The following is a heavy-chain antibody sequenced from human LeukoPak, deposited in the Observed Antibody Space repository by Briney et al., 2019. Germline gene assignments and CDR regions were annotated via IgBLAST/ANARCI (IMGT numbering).Heavy chain of an antibody. D-gene: IGHD2-2*01. Sequence: PSETLSLTRAVYGGSFSGYYWSWIRQPPGKGLEWIGEINHSGSTNYNPSLKSRVTISVDTSKNQFSLKLSSVTAADTAVYYCAVTHGTVPAAFDYWGQGTLVTVSS. J-gene: IGHJ4*02. V-gene: IGHV4-34*01. CDR3: AVTHGTVPAAFDY. CDR1: GGSFSGYY. CDR2: INHSGST.